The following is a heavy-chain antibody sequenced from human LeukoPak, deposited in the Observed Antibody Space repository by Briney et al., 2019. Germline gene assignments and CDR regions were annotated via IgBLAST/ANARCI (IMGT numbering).Heavy chain of an antibody. J-gene: IGHJ5*02. V-gene: IGHV3-43D*03. Sequence: GGSLRLSCAASGFTFDDYTMHWVRQAPGKGLEWVSLISWDGGSTYYADSVKGRFTISRDNSKNSLYLQMNSLRAEDTAFYYCTKAASSSPGGFDPWGQGTLVTVSS. CDR1: GFTFDDYT. CDR3: TKAASSSPGGFDP. CDR2: ISWDGGST.